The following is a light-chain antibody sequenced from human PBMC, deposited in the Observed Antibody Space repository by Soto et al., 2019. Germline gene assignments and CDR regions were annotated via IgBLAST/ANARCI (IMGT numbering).Light chain of an antibody. CDR2: GAS. V-gene: IGKV3-20*01. CDR1: QSISSSY. Sequence: EIVMTQSPATLSVSPGETATLSCRASQSISSSYLAWYQQKPGQAPRLLIYGASSRATGIPDRFSGSGSGTDFTLTISRLEPEDFAVYYCQQYGSSPPWTFGQGTKVDIK. CDR3: QQYGSSPPWT. J-gene: IGKJ1*01.